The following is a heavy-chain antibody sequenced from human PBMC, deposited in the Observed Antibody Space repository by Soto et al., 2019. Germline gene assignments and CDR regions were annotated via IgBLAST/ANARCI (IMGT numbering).Heavy chain of an antibody. CDR3: AHPRGYGVFDAYDI. Sequence: EGQLLESGGGLVQPGGSLRVSCAASGFTFSTYAMNWVRQAPGKGLEWVSAISANGAYTYYADAVKGRFTISRDNSVNELYLQMNSVRIEDTAVYYCAHPRGYGVFDAYDIWGQGTMVTVSS. CDR1: GFTFSTYA. D-gene: IGHD2-8*01. V-gene: IGHV3-23*01. J-gene: IGHJ3*02. CDR2: ISANGAYT.